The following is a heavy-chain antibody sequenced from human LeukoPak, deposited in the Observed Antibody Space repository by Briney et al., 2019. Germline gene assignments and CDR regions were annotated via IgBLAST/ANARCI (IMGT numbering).Heavy chain of an antibody. D-gene: IGHD3-22*01. V-gene: IGHV4-38-2*02. Sequence: SETLSLTCTVSGYSISSDYYWAWIRQPPGTGLEWIGSIYHSGSSDYNPSLKSRVTISIDTSKNQFSLRLSSVTAADSAVYYCARIYYDISGYYYKGPFDYWGQGTLVTVSS. CDR1: GYSISSDYY. J-gene: IGHJ4*02. CDR2: IYHSGSS. CDR3: ARIYYDISGYYYKGPFDY.